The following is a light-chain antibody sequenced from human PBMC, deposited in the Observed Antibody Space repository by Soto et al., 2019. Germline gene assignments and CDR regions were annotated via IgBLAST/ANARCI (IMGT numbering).Light chain of an antibody. J-gene: IGLJ1*01. V-gene: IGLV2-8*01. CDR2: DVS. Sequence: QSVLTQPPSASGSPGQSVTISCTGTSSDIGGHNFVSWYQQHPGKAPKLMIYDVSQRPSGVPDRISGSKSGNTASLTVSGLQAEDEADYYCSSYTGRNTYVFGTGTKLTVL. CDR1: SSDIGGHNF. CDR3: SSYTGRNTYV.